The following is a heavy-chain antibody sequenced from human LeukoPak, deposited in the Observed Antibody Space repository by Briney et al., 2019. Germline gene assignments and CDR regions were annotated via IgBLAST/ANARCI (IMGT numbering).Heavy chain of an antibody. CDR3: ATIGVQYYYYMDV. V-gene: IGHV1-8*02. Sequence: ASVKVSCKASGGTFSSYAISWVRQATGQGLEWMGWMNPNSGNTGYAQKFQGRVTMTRNTSISTAYMELSSLRSEDTAVYYCATIGVQYYYYMDVWGKGTTVTVSS. CDR1: GGTFSSYA. CDR2: MNPNSGNT. J-gene: IGHJ6*03. D-gene: IGHD1-26*01.